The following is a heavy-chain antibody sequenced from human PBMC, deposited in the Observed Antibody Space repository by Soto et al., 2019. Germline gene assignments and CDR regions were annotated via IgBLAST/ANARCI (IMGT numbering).Heavy chain of an antibody. Sequence: QVQLVQSGADVKKPESSVKVSCKASGDTFNFYTINWVRQAPGLGLEWMGRFNPILTMSNYAQKFEGRVTITADKSTSTAYMELSRLRSEDTAMYYCATSYGSGYRAFDFWGQGALVTVSS. CDR1: GDTFNFYT. CDR2: FNPILTMS. CDR3: ATSYGSGYRAFDF. D-gene: IGHD3-10*01. V-gene: IGHV1-69*02. J-gene: IGHJ4*02.